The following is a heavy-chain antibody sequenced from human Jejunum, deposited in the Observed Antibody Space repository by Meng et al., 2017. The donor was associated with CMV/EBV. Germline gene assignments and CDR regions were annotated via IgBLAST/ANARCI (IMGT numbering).Heavy chain of an antibody. CDR2: IRYDGGER. J-gene: IGHJ4*02. CDR1: GFNFKDYW. Sequence: LKISFAASGFNFKDYWMDWVRQAPGRGLEWVANIRYDGGERYYVNSVEGRFFIYRDNARNTLYLQMNSLRGDDSAIYYCTRALDYWGQGTPVTVSS. V-gene: IGHV3-7*04. CDR3: TRALDY.